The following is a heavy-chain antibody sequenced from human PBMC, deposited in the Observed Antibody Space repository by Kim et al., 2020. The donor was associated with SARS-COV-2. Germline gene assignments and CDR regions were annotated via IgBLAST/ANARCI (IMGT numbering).Heavy chain of an antibody. V-gene: IGHV4-30-4*01. Sequence: SETLSLTCTVSGGSISSGDYYWSWIRQPPGKGLEWIGYIYYSGSTYYNPSLKSRVTISVDTSKNQFSLKLSSVTAADTAVYYCARERGYYDSSGYFDAFDIWGHGTMVTVSS. D-gene: IGHD3-22*01. CDR1: GGSISSGDYY. CDR3: ARERGYYDSSGYFDAFDI. J-gene: IGHJ3*02. CDR2: IYYSGST.